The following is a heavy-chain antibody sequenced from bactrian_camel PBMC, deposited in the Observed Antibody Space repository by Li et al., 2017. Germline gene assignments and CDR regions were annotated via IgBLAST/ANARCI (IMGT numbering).Heavy chain of an antibody. CDR1: GFHFNNHG. V-gene: IGHV3S40*01. CDR2: INIRGDTS. Sequence: VQLVESGGGSVQAGGSLRLSCVASGFHFNNHGMTWVRQAPGKEVEWVSSINIRGDTSHYADSVKGRFTISRDNAKNTVYLQMNSLKTEDMGMYYCAKTPTYWTYFDYWGQGTQVTVS. D-gene: IGHD1*01. J-gene: IGHJ6*01. CDR3: AKTPTYWTYFDY.